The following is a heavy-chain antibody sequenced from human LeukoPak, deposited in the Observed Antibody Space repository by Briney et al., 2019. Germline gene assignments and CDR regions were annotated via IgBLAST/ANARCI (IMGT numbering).Heavy chain of an antibody. CDR1: GYTFTSYG. Sequence: ASVKVFCKASGYTFTSYGISWVRQAPGQGLEWMGWISAYNGDTNYAQKLQGRVTMTTDTSTSTAYMELRSLRSDDTAVYYCARDWSIAAPNNWFDPWGQGTLVTVSS. D-gene: IGHD6-6*01. V-gene: IGHV1-18*01. CDR2: ISAYNGDT. J-gene: IGHJ5*02. CDR3: ARDWSIAAPNNWFDP.